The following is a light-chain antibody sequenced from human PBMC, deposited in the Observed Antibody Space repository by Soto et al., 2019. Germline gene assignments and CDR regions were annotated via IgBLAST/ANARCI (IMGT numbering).Light chain of an antibody. Sequence: ALTQPASVSGSPGQSISISCTGTSSDVVTYNLVSWYQQHPGKAPTVLIYEGTKRPSGVSNRFSGSKSGNTASLTISGLQTEEEADYYCYSFAGSTTFSYVFGPGTKVTVL. J-gene: IGLJ1*01. CDR1: SSDVVTYNL. CDR3: YSFAGSTTFSYV. V-gene: IGLV2-23*03. CDR2: EGT.